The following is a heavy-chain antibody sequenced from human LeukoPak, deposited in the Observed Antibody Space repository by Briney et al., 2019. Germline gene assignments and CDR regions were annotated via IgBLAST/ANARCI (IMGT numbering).Heavy chain of an antibody. D-gene: IGHD3-22*01. J-gene: IGHJ4*02. Sequence: ASVKVSCKASGYTFTGYYMHWVRQAPGQGLEWMGWINPNSGGTNYPLKLQGRVTMTRDTSISTAYMELSRLTSDDTAVYYCVPSNDYYYYFDYWGQGTLVTVSS. CDR2: INPNSGGT. V-gene: IGHV1-2*02. CDR3: VPSNDYYYYFDY. CDR1: GYTFTGYY.